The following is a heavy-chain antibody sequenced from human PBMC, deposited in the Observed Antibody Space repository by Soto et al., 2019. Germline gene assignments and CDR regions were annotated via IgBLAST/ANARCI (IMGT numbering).Heavy chain of an antibody. CDR3: ARGFRGYDFWSGSWFDP. CDR2: ISAYNGNT. D-gene: IGHD3-3*01. Sequence: ASVKVSCKASGYTFTSYGISWVRQAPGQGLEWMGWISAYNGNTNYARKLQGRVTMTTDTSTSTAYMELRSLRSDDTAVYYCARGFRGYDFWSGSWFDPWGQGTLVTVSS. CDR1: GYTFTSYG. J-gene: IGHJ5*02. V-gene: IGHV1-18*04.